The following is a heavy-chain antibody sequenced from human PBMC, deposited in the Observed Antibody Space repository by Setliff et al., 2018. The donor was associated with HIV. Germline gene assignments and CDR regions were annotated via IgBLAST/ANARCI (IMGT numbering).Heavy chain of an antibody. V-gene: IGHV1-2*02. CDR3: AREADYSDTGGQYRY. J-gene: IGHJ4*02. D-gene: IGHD2-8*02. CDR2: INPNVGGT. Sequence: GASVMVSCKGSGYTFTGYYVHWVRLAPGQGLEWMGWINPNVGGTTYAQKFQGRVTMTRDTSISTAYMELSRLTSDDTALYYCAREADYSDTGGQYRYWGQGTLVTVSS. CDR1: GYTFTGYY.